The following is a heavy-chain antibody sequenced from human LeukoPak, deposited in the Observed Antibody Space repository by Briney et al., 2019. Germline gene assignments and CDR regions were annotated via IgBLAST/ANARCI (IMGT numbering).Heavy chain of an antibody. CDR2: ISYDGSNK. Sequence: PGRSLRLSCAASGFTFSSYGMHWVRQAPGKGLGWVAVISYDGSNKYYADSVKGRFTISRDNSKNTLYLQMNSLRAEDTAVYYCAKEGYSRDFDYWGQGTLVTVSS. CDR1: GFTFSSYG. V-gene: IGHV3-30*18. CDR3: AKEGYSRDFDY. J-gene: IGHJ4*02. D-gene: IGHD5-18*01.